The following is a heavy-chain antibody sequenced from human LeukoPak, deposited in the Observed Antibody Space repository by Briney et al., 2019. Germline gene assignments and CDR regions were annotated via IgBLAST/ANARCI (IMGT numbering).Heavy chain of an antibody. CDR3: AKDYSGSYFNAFDI. V-gene: IGHV3-23*01. CDR2: ISGSGGST. D-gene: IGHD1-26*01. J-gene: IGHJ3*02. Sequence: PGGSLRLSCAASGFTFSSYGMNWVRQAPGKGLEWVSGISGSGGSTYYADSVKGRFTISRDNSKNTLDLQMNSLRAEDTAVYYCAKDYSGSYFNAFDIWGQGTMVTVSS. CDR1: GFTFSSYG.